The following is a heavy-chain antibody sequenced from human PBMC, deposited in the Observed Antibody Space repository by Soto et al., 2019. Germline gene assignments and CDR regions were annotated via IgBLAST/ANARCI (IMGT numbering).Heavy chain of an antibody. V-gene: IGHV1-8*01. J-gene: IGHJ6*02. CDR2: RNPNSGNT. Sequence: QVQLVQYGAELKKHGSSVKVSCKASGYTFTSDDINWVRQATGQGLEWMGWRNPNSGNTGYAQKFQGRGTMTRNHSISTAYMELSSLRSEDTAVYYCARGLVVVAATPFYYYGMDVWGQGTTVTVSS. CDR1: GYTFTSDD. D-gene: IGHD2-15*01. CDR3: ARGLVVVAATPFYYYGMDV.